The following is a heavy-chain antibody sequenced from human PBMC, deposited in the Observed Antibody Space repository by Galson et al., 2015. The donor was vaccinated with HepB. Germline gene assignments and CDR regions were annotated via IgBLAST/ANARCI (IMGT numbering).Heavy chain of an antibody. J-gene: IGHJ4*02. CDR2: INTNTGNP. CDR3: TRGSYTSAWYWAY. V-gene: IGHV7-4-1*02. Sequence: SVKVSCKASGYTFTSYPINWVRQAPGQGLEWMGWINTNTGNPTYAQGFTGRFVFSLDTSVTTAYVQISSLKSDDTAIYYCTRGSYTSAWYWAYWGQGTLVTVSS. D-gene: IGHD6-13*01. CDR1: GYTFTSYP.